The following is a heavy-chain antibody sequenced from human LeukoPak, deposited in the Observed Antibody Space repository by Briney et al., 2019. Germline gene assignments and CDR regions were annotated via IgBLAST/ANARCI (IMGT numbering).Heavy chain of an antibody. D-gene: IGHD3-22*01. CDR1: GFTFSSYA. V-gene: IGHV3-23*01. CDR2: ISGSGGST. J-gene: IGHJ4*02. Sequence: PGGSLRLSCAASGFTFSSYAMSWVRQAPEKGLEWVSAISGSGGSTYYADSVKGRFTISRDDSKNTLYLQMNSLRAEDTAVYYCAKGKGYYDSSGDYFDYWGQGTLVTVSS. CDR3: AKGKGYYDSSGDYFDY.